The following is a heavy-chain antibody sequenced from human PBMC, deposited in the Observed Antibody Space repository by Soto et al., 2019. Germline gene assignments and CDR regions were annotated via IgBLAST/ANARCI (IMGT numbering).Heavy chain of an antibody. V-gene: IGHV4-30-2*01. CDR3: ARVPDY. CDR2: IYHSGST. Sequence: PSETLSLTCAVSGGSIISRGYSWGWIRQPPGKGLEWIGYIYHSGSTYYNPSLKSRVTISVDRSRNQFSLKLSSVTAADTAVYYCARVPDYWGQGTLVTVSS. J-gene: IGHJ4*02. CDR1: GGSIISRGYS.